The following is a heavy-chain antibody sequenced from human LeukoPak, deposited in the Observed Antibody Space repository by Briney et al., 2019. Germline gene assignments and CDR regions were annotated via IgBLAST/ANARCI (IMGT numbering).Heavy chain of an antibody. D-gene: IGHD2-2*02. CDR1: GGSMSSHY. CDR3: ARDGQPCSGSNCYSVDV. V-gene: IGHV4-59*11. J-gene: IGHJ3*01. CDR2: ISYSGST. Sequence: SETLSLTCTVSGGSMSSHYWSWIRQPPGKGLEWIGYISYSGSTNYNPSLKSRVTISVDTSKNQFSLKLSSVTAADTAVYYCARDGQPCSGSNCYSVDVWGQGTMVTVSS.